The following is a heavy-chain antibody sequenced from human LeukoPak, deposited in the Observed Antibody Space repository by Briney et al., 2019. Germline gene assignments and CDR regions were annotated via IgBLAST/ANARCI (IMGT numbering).Heavy chain of an antibody. V-gene: IGHV3-23*01. CDR2: ISGSGGST. J-gene: IGHJ6*03. Sequence: GGSLRLSCAASGFTFSSYAMSWVRQAPGKGLEWVSAISGSGGSTYYADSVKGRFTISRDNSKNTLYLQMNSLRAEDTAVYYCASMTYSSSWSAGHYYYYMDVWGKGTTVTVSS. D-gene: IGHD6-13*01. CDR1: GFTFSSYA. CDR3: ASMTYSSSWSAGHYYYYMDV.